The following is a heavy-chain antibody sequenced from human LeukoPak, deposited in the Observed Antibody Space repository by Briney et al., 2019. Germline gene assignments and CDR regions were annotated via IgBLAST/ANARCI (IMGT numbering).Heavy chain of an antibody. CDR3: ARASPNYYYYYVDV. J-gene: IGHJ6*03. Sequence: GGSLRLSCAASGFTFSSYAMHWVRQAPGKGLEWVAVISYDGSNKYYADSVKGRFTISRDNSKNTLYLQMNSLRAEDTAVYYCARASPNYYYYYVDVWGKGTTVTVSS. V-gene: IGHV3-30*01. CDR1: GFTFSSYA. CDR2: ISYDGSNK.